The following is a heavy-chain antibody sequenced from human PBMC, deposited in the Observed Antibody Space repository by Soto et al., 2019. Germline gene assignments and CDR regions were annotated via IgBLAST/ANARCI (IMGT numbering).Heavy chain of an antibody. CDR3: AKEIKDYYDSSGLDY. J-gene: IGHJ4*02. D-gene: IGHD3-22*01. Sequence: VGVLRLSCAASGFTFSSYGMHWVRQAPGKGLEWVAVISYDGSNKYYADSVKGRFTISRDNSKNTLYLQMNSLRAEDTAVYYCAKEIKDYYDSSGLDYWGQGTLVTVSS. CDR1: GFTFSSYG. V-gene: IGHV3-30*18. CDR2: ISYDGSNK.